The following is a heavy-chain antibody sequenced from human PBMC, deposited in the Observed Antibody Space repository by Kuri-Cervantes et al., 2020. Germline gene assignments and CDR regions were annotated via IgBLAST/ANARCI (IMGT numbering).Heavy chain of an antibody. CDR2: IYSGGST. V-gene: IGHV3-53*01. J-gene: IGHJ4*02. Sequence: GESLKISCAASGFTFSSYSMSWVRQAPGKGLEWVSVIYSGGSTYYADSVKGRFTISRHNSKNTLYLQMNSLRAEDTAVYYCAKVISRRLSGSGWYKEAYYFDYWGQGTLVTVSS. CDR3: AKVISRRLSGSGWYKEAYYFDY. CDR1: GFTFSSYS. D-gene: IGHD6-19*01.